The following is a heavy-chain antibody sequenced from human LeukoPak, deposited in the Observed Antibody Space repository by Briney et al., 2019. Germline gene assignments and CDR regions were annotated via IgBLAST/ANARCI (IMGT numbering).Heavy chain of an antibody. CDR3: ARVKGREGSTVIIDY. V-gene: IGHV4-59*02. Sequence: SETLSLTCAVSGGSVSNYYWSWIRQSPGKGLEWIGYISHSGSVNYNPSLKSRVTMSVDTSKNQFSLKLSSVTAADTAVYYCARVKGREGSTVIIDYWGQGTLVTVSS. CDR2: ISHSGSV. J-gene: IGHJ4*02. CDR1: GGSVSNYY. D-gene: IGHD3-10*01.